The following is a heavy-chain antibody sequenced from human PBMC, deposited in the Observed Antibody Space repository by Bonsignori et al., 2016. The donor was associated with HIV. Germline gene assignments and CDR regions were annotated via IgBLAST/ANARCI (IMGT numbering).Heavy chain of an antibody. CDR2: SNLTVGGT. CDR3: ARGGNGDYIDF. V-gene: IGHV1-2*02. Sequence: QVQLVQSGAEVKKPGGLTEGLRARFLDTPSPTAIYTGCDRPLGKGLSGWGGSNLTVGGTHFAQKFQGRVTVTRDTSITTAYLELNSLRSDDTAVYYCARGGNGDYIDFWGQGTLLTVSS. J-gene: IGHJ4*02. D-gene: IGHD4-17*01. CDR1: DTPSPTA.